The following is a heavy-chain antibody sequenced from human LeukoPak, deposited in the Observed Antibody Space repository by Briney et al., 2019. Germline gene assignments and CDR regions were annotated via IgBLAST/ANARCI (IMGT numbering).Heavy chain of an antibody. V-gene: IGHV4-34*01. Sequence: PSETLSLTPADYGGSFRGYYWSWIRHPPGKGLEWIGEINHSGSTNYNPSLKSRVPISVDTSKNPYSLNLSSVTPADPAVYYCARLSIIRNAFDIWGQGTMVTVSS. J-gene: IGHJ3*02. CDR2: INHSGST. CDR1: GGSFRGYY. D-gene: IGHD1-14*01. CDR3: ARLSIIRNAFDI.